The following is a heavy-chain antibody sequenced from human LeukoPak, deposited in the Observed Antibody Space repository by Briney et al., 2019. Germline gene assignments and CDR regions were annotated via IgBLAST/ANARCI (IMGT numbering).Heavy chain of an antibody. D-gene: IGHD6-6*01. CDR3: AKDLLLGAARPTALVY. CDR1: GFTFSSYA. CDR2: ISSNGGST. J-gene: IGHJ4*02. Sequence: GGSLRLSCAASGFTFSSYAMHWVRQAPGKGLEYVSAISSNGGSTYYANSVKGRFTISRDNSKNTLYLQMNSLRAEDTAVYYCAKDLLLGAARPTALVYWGQGTLVTVSS. V-gene: IGHV3-64*01.